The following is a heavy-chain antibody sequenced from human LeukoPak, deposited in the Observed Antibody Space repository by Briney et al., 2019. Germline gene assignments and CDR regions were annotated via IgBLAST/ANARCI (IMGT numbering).Heavy chain of an antibody. CDR2: IYYSGST. V-gene: IGHV4-59*11. CDR1: GGSISSHY. D-gene: IGHD3-16*01. CDR3: ARESDATGYMDV. J-gene: IGHJ6*03. Sequence: PSETLSLTSTVSGGSISSHYWSWIRQPPGKGLEWIGYIYYSGSTNYNPSLKSRVTISVDTSKNQFSLKLSSVTAADTAVYYCARESDATGYMDVWGKGTTVTVSS.